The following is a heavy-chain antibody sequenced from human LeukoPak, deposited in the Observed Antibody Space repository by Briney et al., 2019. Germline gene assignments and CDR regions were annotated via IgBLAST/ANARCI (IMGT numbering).Heavy chain of an antibody. J-gene: IGHJ4*02. CDR1: GGSISSYY. CDR3: ARGVYIAAAQYGY. Sequence: KASETLSLTCTVSGGSISSYYWSWIRQPPGKGLEWTGYIYYSGTTNYNPSLKSRVTISVDMSKNQFSLKLSSVTAADTAVYYCARGVYIAAAQYGYWGQGTLVTVSS. CDR2: IYYSGTT. V-gene: IGHV4-59*01. D-gene: IGHD6-13*01.